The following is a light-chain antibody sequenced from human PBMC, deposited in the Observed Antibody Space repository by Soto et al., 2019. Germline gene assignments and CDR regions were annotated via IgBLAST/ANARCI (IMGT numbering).Light chain of an antibody. Sequence: DIQMTQSTSSVSASVGDIVTITCRASQDINKNLIWYQQKPGKAPKLVIRDATNLEVGVPSRFSGSGSGADFTLTISSLQPEDVATYYCQQYAHLLTFGGGTKVDI. CDR1: QDINKN. J-gene: IGKJ4*01. CDR2: DAT. CDR3: QQYAHLLT. V-gene: IGKV1-33*01.